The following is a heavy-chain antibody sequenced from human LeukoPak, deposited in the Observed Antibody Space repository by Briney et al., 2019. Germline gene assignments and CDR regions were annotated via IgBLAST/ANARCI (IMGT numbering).Heavy chain of an antibody. Sequence: SETLSLTCTVSGGSISSYYWSWIRQPSGKGLEWIGYIYYSGSTNYNPSLKSRVTISVDTSKNQFSLKLTSVTAADTAVYYCARGRRYCSGGSCYQRRFDYWGQGTLVTASS. CDR2: IYYSGST. CDR1: GGSISSYY. CDR3: ARGRRYCSGGSCYQRRFDY. D-gene: IGHD2-15*01. J-gene: IGHJ4*02. V-gene: IGHV4-59*01.